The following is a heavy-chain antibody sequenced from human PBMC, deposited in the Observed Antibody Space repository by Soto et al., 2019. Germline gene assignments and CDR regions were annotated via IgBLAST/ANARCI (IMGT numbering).Heavy chain of an antibody. CDR1: GFTFRSYA. CDR3: ARESFDSPDY. Sequence: GSLRLSCAASGFTFRSYAMHWVRQAPGKGLEWVAVISYDGNNKYYADSVKGRFTISRDNSKNTLYLQMNSLRAEDTAVYYCARESFDSPDYWGQGTLVTVSS. V-gene: IGHV3-30-3*01. J-gene: IGHJ4*02. CDR2: ISYDGNNK. D-gene: IGHD3-22*01.